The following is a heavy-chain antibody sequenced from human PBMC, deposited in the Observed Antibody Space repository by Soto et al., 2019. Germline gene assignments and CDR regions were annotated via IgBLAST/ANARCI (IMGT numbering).Heavy chain of an antibody. Sequence: EWQLVESGGGLVQPGGSLRLSCAASGFTFSSYWMHWVRQAPGKGLVWVSRINSDGSSTSYADSVKGRFTISRDNAKNTLYLQMNSLRAGDTAVYYCARDLGYCSGGSCSGSGACDIWGQGTMVTVSS. J-gene: IGHJ3*02. CDR1: GFTFSSYW. CDR3: ARDLGYCSGGSCSGSGACDI. CDR2: INSDGSST. V-gene: IGHV3-74*01. D-gene: IGHD2-15*01.